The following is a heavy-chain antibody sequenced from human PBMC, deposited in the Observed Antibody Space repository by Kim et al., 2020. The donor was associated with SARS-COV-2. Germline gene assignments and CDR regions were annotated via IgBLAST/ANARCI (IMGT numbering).Heavy chain of an antibody. CDR1: GYSFTSYW. D-gene: IGHD3-9*01. Sequence: GESLKISCKGSGYSFTSYWIGWVRQMPGKGLEWMGIIYPGDSDTRYSPSFQGQVTISADKSISTAYQQWSSLKASDTAMYYCARRDILTGQWPPFDYWGQGTLVTVSS. V-gene: IGHV5-51*01. CDR3: ARRDILTGQWPPFDY. J-gene: IGHJ4*02. CDR2: IYPGDSDT.